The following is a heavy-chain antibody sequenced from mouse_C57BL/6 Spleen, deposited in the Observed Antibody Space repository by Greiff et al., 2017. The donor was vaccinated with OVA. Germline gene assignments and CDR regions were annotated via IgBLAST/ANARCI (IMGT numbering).Heavy chain of an antibody. V-gene: IGHV1-59*01. Sequence: QVQLQQPGAELVRPGTSVKLSCKASGYTFTSYWMHWVKQRPGQGLEWIGVIDPSDSYTNYNQKFKGKATLTVDTSSSTAYMQLSSLTSEDSAVYYCARRDPWFSYWGQGTLVTVSA. CDR3: ARRDPWFSY. CDR1: GYTFTSYW. D-gene: IGHD3-3*01. J-gene: IGHJ3*01. CDR2: IDPSDSYT.